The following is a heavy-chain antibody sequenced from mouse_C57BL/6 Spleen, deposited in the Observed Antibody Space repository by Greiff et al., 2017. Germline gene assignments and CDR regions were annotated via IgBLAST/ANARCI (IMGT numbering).Heavy chain of an antibody. J-gene: IGHJ2*01. CDR3: ARHQGYGNADY. CDR2: ISSGGSYT. CDR1: GFTFSSYG. V-gene: IGHV5-6*01. D-gene: IGHD2-1*01. Sequence: DVHLVESGGDLVKPGGSLKLSCAASGFTFSSYGMSWVRQTPDKRLEWVATISSGGSYTYYPDSVKGRFTISRDNAKNTLYLQMSSLKSEDTAMYYCARHQGYGNADYWGQGTTLTVSS.